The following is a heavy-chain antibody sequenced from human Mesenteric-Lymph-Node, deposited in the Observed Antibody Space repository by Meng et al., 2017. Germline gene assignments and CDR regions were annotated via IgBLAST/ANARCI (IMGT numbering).Heavy chain of an antibody. V-gene: IGHV4-30-4*01. Sequence: GQLQEAGPGLVKPSPTLSLTCTVSGGSISSGDYYWSWIRQPPGKGLEWIGYISYSGSTYYNPSLKSRVTISVDTSKNQFSLKLSSVTAADTAVYYCARTHFYDSSNYGFDYWGQGTLVTVSS. CDR2: ISYSGST. J-gene: IGHJ4*02. D-gene: IGHD3-22*01. CDR3: ARTHFYDSSNYGFDY. CDR1: GGSISSGDYY.